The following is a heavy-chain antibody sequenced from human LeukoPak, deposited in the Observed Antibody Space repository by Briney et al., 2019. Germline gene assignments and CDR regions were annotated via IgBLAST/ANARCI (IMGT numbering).Heavy chain of an antibody. V-gene: IGHV1-8*01. J-gene: IGHJ3*02. CDR3: ARGRYIAAAGTSAFDI. CDR1: GYTFTSYD. Sequence: ASVKVSCKASGYTFTSYDINWVRQATGQGLEWMGWMNPNSGNTGYAQKFQGRVTMTRNTSISTAYMELSSLRSEDTAVYYCARGRYIAAAGTSAFDIWGQGTMVTVSS. D-gene: IGHD6-13*01. CDR2: MNPNSGNT.